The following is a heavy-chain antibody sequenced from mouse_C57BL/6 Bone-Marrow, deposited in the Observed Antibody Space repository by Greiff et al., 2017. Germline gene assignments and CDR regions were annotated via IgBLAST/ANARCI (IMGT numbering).Heavy chain of an antibody. CDR3: TRPYYDYDRGYYAMDY. V-gene: IGHV1-15*01. CDR1: GYTFTDYE. CDR2: IDPETGGT. D-gene: IGHD2-4*01. J-gene: IGHJ4*01. Sequence: SGAELVRPGASVTLSCKASGYTFTDYEMHWVKQTPVHGLEWIGAIDPETGGTAYNQKFKGKAILTADKSSSTAYMELRSLTSEDSAVYYCTRPYYDYDRGYYAMDYWGQGTSVTVSS.